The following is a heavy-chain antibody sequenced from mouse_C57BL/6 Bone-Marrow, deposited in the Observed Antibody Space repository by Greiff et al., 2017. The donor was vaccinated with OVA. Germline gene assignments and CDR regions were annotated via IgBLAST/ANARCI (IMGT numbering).Heavy chain of an antibody. CDR3: ARYNDYDAYFDY. D-gene: IGHD2-4*01. Sequence: EVKLMESGGGLVQPGGSLSLSCAASGFTFTDYYMSWVRQPPGKALEWLGFIRNKANGYTTEYSASVKGRFTISRDNSQSILYLQMNALRAEDSATYYCARYNDYDAYFDYWGQGTTLTVSS. CDR1: GFTFTDYY. V-gene: IGHV7-3*01. CDR2: IRNKANGYTT. J-gene: IGHJ2*01.